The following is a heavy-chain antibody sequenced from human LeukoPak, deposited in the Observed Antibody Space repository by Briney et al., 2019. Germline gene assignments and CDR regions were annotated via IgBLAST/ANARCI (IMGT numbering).Heavy chain of an antibody. J-gene: IGHJ6*02. Sequence: SVKVSCKASGGAFSSYAISWVRQAPGQGLEWMGRIIPIFGIANYAQKFQGRVTITADKSTSTAYMELSSLRSEDTAVYYCARGHCSSTSCYLPFYYYGMDVWGQGTTVTVSS. CDR3: ARGHCSSTSCYLPFYYYGMDV. CDR1: GGAFSSYA. CDR2: IIPIFGIA. D-gene: IGHD2-2*01. V-gene: IGHV1-69*04.